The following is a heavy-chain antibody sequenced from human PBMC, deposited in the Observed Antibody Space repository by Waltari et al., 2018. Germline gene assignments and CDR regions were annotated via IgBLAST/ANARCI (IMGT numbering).Heavy chain of an antibody. J-gene: IGHJ4*02. V-gene: IGHV5-51*03. CDR2: IYPGDSDT. Sequence: EVQLVQSGAEVKKPGESLKISCKGSGYSFTSYWIGWVRQMPGKGLEWMGIIYPGDSDTRYSPSFQGQVTISADKSISTAYLQWSSLKASDTAMYYCARPLTYDSSGYYYFDYWGQGTLVTVSS. CDR3: ARPLTYDSSGYYYFDY. D-gene: IGHD3-22*01. CDR1: GYSFTSYW.